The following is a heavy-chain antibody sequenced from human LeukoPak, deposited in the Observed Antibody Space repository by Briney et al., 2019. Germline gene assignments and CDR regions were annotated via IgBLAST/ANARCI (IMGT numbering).Heavy chain of an antibody. CDR2: IYYSGST. J-gene: IGHJ4*02. V-gene: IGHV4-59*01. CDR1: GGSISSYY. D-gene: IGHD3-9*01. CDR3: ASSPLRYFAWFSY. Sequence: SETLSLTCTVSGGSISSYYWSWIRQPPGKGLEWIGYIYYSGSTNYNPSLKSRVTISVDTSKNQFSLKLSSVTAADTAVYYCASSPLRYFAWFSYWGQGTLVTVSS.